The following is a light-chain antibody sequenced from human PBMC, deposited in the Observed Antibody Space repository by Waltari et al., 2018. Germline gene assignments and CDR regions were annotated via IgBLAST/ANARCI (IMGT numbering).Light chain of an antibody. CDR2: DTS. V-gene: IGKV1-33*01. CDR3: QQYDNLPYT. CDR1: QDISNY. J-gene: IGKJ2*01. Sequence: DIQMTQSPSSLSASVGGSVTITCHASQDISNYLNWSQQKPGKAPKLLLYDTSNLETGVPSRCSGSGAGTDFTFTISSLQPEDIATYYCQQYDNLPYTFGQGTKLEIK.